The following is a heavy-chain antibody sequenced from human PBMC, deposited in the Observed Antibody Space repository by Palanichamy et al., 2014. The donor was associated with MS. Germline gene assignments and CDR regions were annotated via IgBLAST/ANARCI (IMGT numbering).Heavy chain of an antibody. J-gene: IGHJ4*02. CDR2: IRSKAYGGTT. D-gene: IGHD5-18*01. CDR3: TRVYPFPGYTYGHYFDY. V-gene: IGHV3-49*03. Sequence: EVQLVESGGGLVQPGRSLRLSCTASGFTFGDYAMSWFRQAPGKGLEWVGFIRSKAYGGTTEYAASVKGRFTISRDDSKSIAYLQMNSLKTEDTAVYYCTRVYPFPGYTYGHYFDYWGQGTLVTVSS. CDR1: GFTFGDYA.